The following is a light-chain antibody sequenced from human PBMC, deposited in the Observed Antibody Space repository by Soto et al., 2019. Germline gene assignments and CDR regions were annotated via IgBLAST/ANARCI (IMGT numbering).Light chain of an antibody. CDR3: EQRDNQPWT. CDR2: DAS. J-gene: IGKJ1*01. Sequence: EIVLTQSPGTLSSSPGGRATLSCRASQSVRDSHLAWFQQKPGQAPRLLIYDASRRATGIPDRFSGSGSGTDFTLTISRLEPEDFAVYYCEQRDNQPWTFGQGTKVEIK. V-gene: IGKV3D-20*02. CDR1: QSVRDSH.